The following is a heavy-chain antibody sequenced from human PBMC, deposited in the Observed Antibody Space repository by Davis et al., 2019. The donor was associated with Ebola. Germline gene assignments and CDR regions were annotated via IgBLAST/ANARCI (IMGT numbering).Heavy chain of an antibody. V-gene: IGHV3-11*01. Sequence: GESLKISCAASGFTFSSFWMSWIRQAPGKGLEWVSYISSSGSTIYYADSVKGRFTISRDNAKNSLYLQMNSLRAEDTAVYYCARSLVVLPKKSYYYYGMDVWGQGTTVTVSS. CDR3: ARSLVVLPKKSYYYYGMDV. CDR1: GFTFSSFW. CDR2: ISSSGSTI. J-gene: IGHJ6*02. D-gene: IGHD2-15*01.